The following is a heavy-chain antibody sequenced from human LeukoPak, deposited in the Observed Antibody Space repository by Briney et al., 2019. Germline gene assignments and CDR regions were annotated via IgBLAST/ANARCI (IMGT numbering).Heavy chain of an antibody. CDR2: INPNSGGT. J-gene: IGHJ4*02. D-gene: IGHD6-19*01. V-gene: IGHV1-2*02. CDR1: GYTFTGYY. Sequence: AAVKVSCKSSGYTFTGYYMHWVRQAPGQGLEWMGWINPNSGGTNYAQKFQGRVTITRDTSISTAYRELSRLRSDDTAVYYCAAAYSSGWYSSYYWGQGTLVTVSS. CDR3: AAAYSSGWYSSYY.